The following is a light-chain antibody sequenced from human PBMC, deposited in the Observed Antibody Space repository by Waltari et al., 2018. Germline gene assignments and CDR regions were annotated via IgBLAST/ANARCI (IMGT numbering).Light chain of an antibody. Sequence: QSVLTQPPSVSGAPGQRVTISCTGSSSNIGAGYDVHWYQQLPGTAPKLLTYLNNNRPSGGPDRFSGSKSGTSASLAITGLQAEDEADYYCQSYDSSLSASVFGGGTKLTVL. V-gene: IGLV1-40*01. CDR3: QSYDSSLSASV. CDR1: SSNIGAGYD. J-gene: IGLJ3*02. CDR2: LNN.